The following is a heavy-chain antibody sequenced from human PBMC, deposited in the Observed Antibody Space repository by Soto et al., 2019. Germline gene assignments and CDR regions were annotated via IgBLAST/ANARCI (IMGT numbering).Heavy chain of an antibody. J-gene: IGHJ6*02. Sequence: GGSLRLSCAASGFTFSSYAMSWVRQAPGKGLEWVSAISGSGGSTYYADSVKGRFTISRDNSKNTLYLQMNSLRAEDTAVYYCATRVYGDYYYYGMDVWGQGPTVTVSS. CDR3: ATRVYGDYYYYGMDV. CDR2: ISGSGGST. CDR1: GFTFSSYA. D-gene: IGHD4-17*01. V-gene: IGHV3-23*01.